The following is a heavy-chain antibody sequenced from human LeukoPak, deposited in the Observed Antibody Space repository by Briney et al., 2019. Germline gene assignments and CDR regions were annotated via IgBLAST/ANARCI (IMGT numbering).Heavy chain of an antibody. J-gene: IGHJ5*02. Sequence: PGGSLRLSCAASGFTFSSYWMSWVRQAPGKGLEWVANIKQDGSEKYYVDSVKGRFTISRDNAKNSLYLQMNSLRAEDTAVYYCARVQLERECRFDPWGQGTLVTVSS. D-gene: IGHD1-1*01. CDR1: GFTFSSYW. CDR2: IKQDGSEK. CDR3: ARVQLERECRFDP. V-gene: IGHV3-7*01.